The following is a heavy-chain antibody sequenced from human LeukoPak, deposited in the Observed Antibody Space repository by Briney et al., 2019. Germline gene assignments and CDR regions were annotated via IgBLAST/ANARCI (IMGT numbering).Heavy chain of an antibody. CDR1: GGSISSGSYY. J-gene: IGHJ4*02. CDR2: IYTSGST. Sequence: PSETLSLTCTVSGGSISSGSYYWSWIRQPAGKELEWIGRIYTSGSTNYNPSLKSRVTISVDTSKNQFSLKLSSVTAADTAVYYCARIRSGYFDYWGQGTLVTVSS. V-gene: IGHV4-61*02. D-gene: IGHD1-26*01. CDR3: ARIRSGYFDY.